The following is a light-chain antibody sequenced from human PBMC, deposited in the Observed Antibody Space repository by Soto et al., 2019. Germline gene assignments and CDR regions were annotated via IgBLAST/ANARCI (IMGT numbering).Light chain of an antibody. CDR1: QHISNY. CDR3: QQYDDVPLT. Sequence: DIQMTQSPSSLSASLGDRITIVFQAPQHISNYLNWYQQKPGKAPKLLIYDASNLETGVPSRFSGSGSGTDFTFTISSLQPEDIATYYCQQYDDVPLTFGGGTKVDIK. V-gene: IGKV1-33*01. J-gene: IGKJ4*01. CDR2: DAS.